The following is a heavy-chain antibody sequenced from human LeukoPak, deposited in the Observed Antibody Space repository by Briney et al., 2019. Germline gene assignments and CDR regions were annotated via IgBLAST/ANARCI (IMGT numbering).Heavy chain of an antibody. CDR1: GGSISSYY. V-gene: IGHV4-4*07. CDR2: IYTSGST. CDR3: ARGPMFFGVAYCDY. J-gene: IGHJ4*02. D-gene: IGHD3-3*01. Sequence: SETLTLTCTVSGGSISSYYWSWIRQPAGKGLEWIGRIYTSGSTNYNPSLKSRVTMSVDTSKNQFSLKLSSVTAADTAVYYCARGPMFFGVAYCDYWGQGTLVTVSS.